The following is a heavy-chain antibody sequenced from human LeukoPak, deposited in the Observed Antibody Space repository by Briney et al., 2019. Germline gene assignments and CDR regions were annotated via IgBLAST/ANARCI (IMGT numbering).Heavy chain of an antibody. CDR3: ASGRQLGY. CDR2: IKEDGSEK. Sequence: GSLSLSGTASGFTFSNYSVRWGRRAPGKGLEWGANIKEDGSEKYYVASVKGRFTISRDNARNSLYLQMNSRRAEDTAVYYCASGRQLGYWGQGTLVTVSS. CDR1: GFTFSNYS. V-gene: IGHV3-7*01. J-gene: IGHJ4*02. D-gene: IGHD6-13*01.